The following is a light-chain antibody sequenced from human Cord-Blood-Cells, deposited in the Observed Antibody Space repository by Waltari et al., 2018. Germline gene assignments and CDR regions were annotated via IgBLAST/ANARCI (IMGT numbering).Light chain of an antibody. CDR1: QSISSY. CDR3: QQSYSTPHS. Sequence: DITLTQSPPSLSASVGATVTITCRASQSISSYLNWYQQKPGKAPKLLIYAASRLQSGVPSRFSGSGSGTDFTLTISSLQPEDFATYYCQQSYSTPHSFGQWTKLEIK. V-gene: IGKV1-39*01. J-gene: IGKJ2*03. CDR2: AAS.